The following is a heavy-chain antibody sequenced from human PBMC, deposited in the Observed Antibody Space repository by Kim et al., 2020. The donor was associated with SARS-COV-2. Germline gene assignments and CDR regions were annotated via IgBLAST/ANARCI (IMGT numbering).Heavy chain of an antibody. CDR1: GGSVSSGSYY. V-gene: IGHV4-61*01. CDR3: ARGEAVVVPAAMPYYY. CDR2: IYYSGST. J-gene: IGHJ6*01. Sequence: SETLSLTCTVSGGSVSSGSYYWSWIRQPPGKGLEWIGYIYYSGSTNYNPSLKSRVTISVDTSKNQFSLKLSSVTAADTAVYYCARGEAVVVPAAMPYYY. D-gene: IGHD2-2*01.